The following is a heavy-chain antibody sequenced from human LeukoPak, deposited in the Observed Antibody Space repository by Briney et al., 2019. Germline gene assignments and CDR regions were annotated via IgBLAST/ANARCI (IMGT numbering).Heavy chain of an antibody. D-gene: IGHD3-3*01. CDR3: AKRGDYWSGVYTTSLDS. J-gene: IGHJ4*02. CDR1: GFTFSSYG. V-gene: IGHV3-30*02. CDR2: IWYGGSNK. Sequence: GGSLRLSCAASGFTFSSYGMHWVRQAPGKGLEWVAVIWYGGSNKYYADSVKGRFTFSRDNSKNTLYLQMNNLRPEDTAVYYCAKRGDYWSGVYTTSLDSWGQGTRVIVSS.